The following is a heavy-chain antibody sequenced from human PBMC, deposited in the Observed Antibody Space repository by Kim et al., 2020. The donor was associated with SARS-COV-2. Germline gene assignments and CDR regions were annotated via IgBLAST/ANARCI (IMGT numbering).Heavy chain of an antibody. CDR3: ARVSVWSYRNYFDY. Sequence: GGSLRLSCAASGFTFSSYAMHWVRQAPGKGLEWVAVISYDGSNKYYADSVKGRFTISRDNSKNTLYLQMNSLRAEDTAVYYCARVSVWSYRNYFDYCGQG. D-gene: IGHD1-26*01. CDR2: ISYDGSNK. CDR1: GFTFSSYA. V-gene: IGHV3-30-3*01. J-gene: IGHJ4*02.